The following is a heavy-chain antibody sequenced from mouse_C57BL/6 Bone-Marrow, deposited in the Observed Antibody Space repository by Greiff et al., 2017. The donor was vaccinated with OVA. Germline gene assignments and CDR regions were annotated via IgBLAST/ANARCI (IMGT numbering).Heavy chain of an antibody. CDR2: INPYNGGT. CDR3: ARGGVVTSFDY. J-gene: IGHJ2*01. Sequence: VQLQQSGPVLVKPGASVKMSCKASGYTFTDYYMNWVKQSHGKSLEWIGVINPYNGGTSYNQKFKGKATLTVDKSSSTAYMELNSLTSEDSAVYYCARGGVVTSFDYWGQGTTLTVSS. CDR1: GYTFTDYY. D-gene: IGHD2-2*01. V-gene: IGHV1-19*01.